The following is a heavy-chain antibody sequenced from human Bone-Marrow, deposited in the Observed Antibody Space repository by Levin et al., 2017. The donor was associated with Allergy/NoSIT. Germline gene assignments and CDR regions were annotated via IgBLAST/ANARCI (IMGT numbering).Heavy chain of an antibody. CDR1: GFTFSNYG. Sequence: GSLRLSCAASGFTFSNYGLHWVRQAPGKGLEWVAVTRYDESKTYYADSVKGRFTISRDNSKNTLYLQMNGLRVEDTAVYYCARDPSPYSNYVANWFDHWGQGTLVTVSS. CDR3: ARDPSPYSNYVANWFDH. D-gene: IGHD4-11*01. V-gene: IGHV3-33*01. CDR2: TRYDESKT. J-gene: IGHJ5*02.